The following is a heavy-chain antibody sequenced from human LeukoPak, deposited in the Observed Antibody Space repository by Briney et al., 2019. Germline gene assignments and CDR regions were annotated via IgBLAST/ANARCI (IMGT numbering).Heavy chain of an antibody. Sequence: GESLKISCKASGYSFISYSIGWVRQMPGKGLEWMGIIYPGDSDTRYSPSFQGQVTISADKSISTAYLQWSSLKASDTAMYYCARRSTTAAPLFDYWGQGTLVTVSS. CDR2: IYPGDSDT. V-gene: IGHV5-51*01. D-gene: IGHD6-13*01. CDR1: GYSFISYS. J-gene: IGHJ4*02. CDR3: ARRSTTAAPLFDY.